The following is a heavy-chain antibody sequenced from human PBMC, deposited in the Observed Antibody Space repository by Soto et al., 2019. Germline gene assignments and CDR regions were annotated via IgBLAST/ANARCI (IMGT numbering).Heavy chain of an antibody. J-gene: IGHJ4*02. D-gene: IGHD2-2*01. Sequence: EVQLLESGGGLVQPGGSLRLSCTASGFTFSTYAMSWVRQAPGKGLEWVSTISDSGSTYYADCVKGRFTISRDNSKNTLYLEMNSLRAEDTAVYYCAKDKGGRYCSRTSCLYSFDCWGQGTLVTVSS. CDR3: AKDKGGRYCSRTSCLYSFDC. V-gene: IGHV3-23*01. CDR1: GFTFSTYA. CDR2: ISDSGST.